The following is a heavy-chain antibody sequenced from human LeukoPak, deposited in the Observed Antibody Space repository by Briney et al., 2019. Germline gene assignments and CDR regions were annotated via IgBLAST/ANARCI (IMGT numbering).Heavy chain of an antibody. V-gene: IGHV3-23*01. J-gene: IGHJ4*02. Sequence: GGPLRLSCAASGFTFSSYAMSWVRQATGKALEWVSAISGSGGSTYYADSVKGRFTISRDNSKTTLYLQMNSLRSEDTAVYYCAKDSPREATDGGYYFDYWGQGTLVTVSS. CDR1: GFTFSSYA. CDR2: ISGSGGST. D-gene: IGHD5-12*01. CDR3: AKDSPREATDGGYYFDY.